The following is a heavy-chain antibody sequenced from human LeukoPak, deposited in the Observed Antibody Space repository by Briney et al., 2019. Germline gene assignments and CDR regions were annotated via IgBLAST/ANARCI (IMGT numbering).Heavy chain of an antibody. V-gene: IGHV1-18*01. D-gene: IGHD3-3*01. CDR3: ARDYRRYDFWSGYYFP. Sequence: ASVKVSCKASGYTFTSYGISWVRQAPRQGLEWMGWISAYNGNTNYAQKLQGRVTMTTDTSTSTAYMELRSLRSDDTAVYYCARDYRRYDFWSGYYFPWGQGTPVTVSS. CDR1: GYTFTSYG. J-gene: IGHJ4*02. CDR2: ISAYNGNT.